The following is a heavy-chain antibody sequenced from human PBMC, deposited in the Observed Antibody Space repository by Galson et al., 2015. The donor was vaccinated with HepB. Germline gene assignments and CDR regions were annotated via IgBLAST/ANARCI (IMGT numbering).Heavy chain of an antibody. Sequence: LSLTCTVSGASISSYYWSWIRQPPGKGLEYIGYIYDSGSTHYNPSLNSRVTISVDTSKDQFSLKLNSVTAADTAVYYCARDRYGYGEFDFWGQGTLVTVSS. CDR3: ARDRYGYGEFDF. CDR1: GASISSYY. D-gene: IGHD5-18*01. CDR2: IYDSGST. V-gene: IGHV4-59*01. J-gene: IGHJ4*02.